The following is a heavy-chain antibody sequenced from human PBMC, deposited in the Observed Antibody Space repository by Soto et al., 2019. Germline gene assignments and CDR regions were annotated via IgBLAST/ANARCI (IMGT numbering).Heavy chain of an antibody. CDR3: ARDMGGYSGYVLDY. CDR2: ISSNGGST. D-gene: IGHD5-12*01. J-gene: IGHJ4*02. CDR1: GFTFSSYA. V-gene: IGHV3-64*01. Sequence: EVQLVESGGGLVQPGGSLRLSCAASGFTFSSYAMHWVRQAPGKGLEYVSAISSNGGSTYYANSVKGRFTISRDNSKNTLYLQMGSLRAEDMAVYYCARDMGGYSGYVLDYWVQGTLVTVSS.